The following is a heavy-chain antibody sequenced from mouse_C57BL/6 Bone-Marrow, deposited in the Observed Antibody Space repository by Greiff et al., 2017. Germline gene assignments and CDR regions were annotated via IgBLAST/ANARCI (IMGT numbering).Heavy chain of an antibody. CDR1: GYSFTGYY. D-gene: IGHD1-1*01. CDR2: IYPYNGVS. Sequence: VQLQQSGPELVKPGASVKISCKASGYSFTGYYMHWVKQSHGNILDWIGYIYPYNGVSSYNQKFKGKATLTVDKSSSTAYMQLSSLTYEDSAVYYCAREYYGSGYFDVWGTGTTVTGSS. J-gene: IGHJ1*03. V-gene: IGHV1-31*01. CDR3: AREYYGSGYFDV.